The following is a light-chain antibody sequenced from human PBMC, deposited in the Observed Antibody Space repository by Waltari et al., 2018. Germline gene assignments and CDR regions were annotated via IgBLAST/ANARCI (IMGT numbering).Light chain of an antibody. Sequence: QSVLTQPPSASGTPGQRVAVSCSGSTSNIGSSYVYWYKQLPGTAPKPLIFKGNRRPSGVPERFSGSKSGTSASLAISGLRSEDEGDYFCAAWDDSLSAVVFSGGTQLTVL. CDR3: AAWDDSLSAVV. V-gene: IGLV1-47*01. CDR1: TSNIGSSY. J-gene: IGLJ2*01. CDR2: KGN.